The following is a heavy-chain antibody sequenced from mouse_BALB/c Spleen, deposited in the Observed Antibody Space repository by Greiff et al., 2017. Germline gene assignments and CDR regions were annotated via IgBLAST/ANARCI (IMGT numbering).Heavy chain of an antibody. V-gene: IGHV14-3*02. CDR2: IDPANGNT. J-gene: IGHJ4*01. CDR3: ATLHITFYAMDY. D-gene: IGHD1-2*01. CDR1: GFNIKDTY. Sequence: VQLQQSGAELVKPGASVKLSCTASGFNIKDTYMHWVKQRPEQGLEWIGRIDPANGNTKYDPKFQGKATITADTSSNTAYLQLSSLTSEDTAVYYCATLHITFYAMDYWGQGTSVTVSS.